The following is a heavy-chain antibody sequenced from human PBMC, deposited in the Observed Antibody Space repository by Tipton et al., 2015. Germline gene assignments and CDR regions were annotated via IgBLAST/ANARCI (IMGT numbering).Heavy chain of an antibody. V-gene: IGHV3-33*01. D-gene: IGHD3-22*01. CDR1: GFNLTFYD. CDR2: ISYGGVNK. Sequence: SLRLSCAASGFNLTFYDMHWVRQAPGKGLEWVASISYGGVNKYYEDSVRGRLTISRDKSKNTVSLVMNSLRVEDTAVYYCARDRGITVTALDYWGQGTLVIVSS. CDR3: ARDRGITVTALDY. J-gene: IGHJ4*02.